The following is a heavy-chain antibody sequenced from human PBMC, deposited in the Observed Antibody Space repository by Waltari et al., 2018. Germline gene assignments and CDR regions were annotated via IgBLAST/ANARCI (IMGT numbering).Heavy chain of an antibody. J-gene: IGHJ4*02. V-gene: IGHV1-2*06. CDR3: ARVLATVQLGIFAY. D-gene: IGHD7-27*01. Sequence: QVQMVQSGAEVKKPGASVKVSCKASGYSFTAYYLHWVRQAPGQGLEWMGRSNRNSGDTTYAQMFQGRVTMTRDTSISTAYMEVTGLRSDDTAVYYCARVLATVQLGIFAYWGQGTVVTVSS. CDR1: GYSFTAYY. CDR2: SNRNSGDT.